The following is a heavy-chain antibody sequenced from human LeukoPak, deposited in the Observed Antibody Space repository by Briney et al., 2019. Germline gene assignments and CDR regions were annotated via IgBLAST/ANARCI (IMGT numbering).Heavy chain of an antibody. D-gene: IGHD5-18*01. CDR1: GFIFSSYA. J-gene: IGHJ3*02. CDR3: AKKYEVRYGSYDAFDI. CDR2: ISGSGGST. V-gene: IGHV3-23*01. Sequence: GGSLRLSCAASGFIFSSYAMSWVRQAPGKGLEWVSGISGSGGSTYYADSVKGRFTISRDNSKNTLYLQMNSLRAEDTAVYYCAKKYEVRYGSYDAFDIWGQGRMVTVSS.